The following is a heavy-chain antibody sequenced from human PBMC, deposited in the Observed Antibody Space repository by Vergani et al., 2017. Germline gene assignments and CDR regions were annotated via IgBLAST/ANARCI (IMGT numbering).Heavy chain of an antibody. V-gene: IGHV1-69*01. Sequence: QVQLVQSGAEVKKPGSSVKVSCKASGGTFSSYAISWVRQAPGQGLEWMGGIIPIFGTANYAQKFQGRVTITADESTSTAYMELSSLRSEDTAVYYCAGGTPTSPDCYDYYYRDDWGKGTTVTVSS. CDR3: AGGTPTSPDCYDYYYRDD. D-gene: IGHD1-7*01. CDR2: IIPIFGTA. J-gene: IGHJ6*03. CDR1: GGTFSSYA.